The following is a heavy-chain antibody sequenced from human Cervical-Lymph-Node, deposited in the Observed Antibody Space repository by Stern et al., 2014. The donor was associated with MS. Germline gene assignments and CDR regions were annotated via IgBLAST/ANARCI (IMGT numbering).Heavy chain of an antibody. CDR1: PGFIGRSRHY. CDR3: ARVPEPPRSGLWSGYDTEAYFDY. Sequence: LQLQESGPGLVKPSETLSLTCTVYPGFIGRSRHYWGWIRQPPGKGPEWIGHILYSGSPDYRPSLGGRVPMSGDTSMTHFSLQLRSVTAADTAVYYCARVPEPPRSGLWSGYDTEAYFDYWGQGILVTVSS. D-gene: IGHD3-3*01. J-gene: IGHJ4*02. CDR2: ILYSGSP. V-gene: IGHV4-39*02.